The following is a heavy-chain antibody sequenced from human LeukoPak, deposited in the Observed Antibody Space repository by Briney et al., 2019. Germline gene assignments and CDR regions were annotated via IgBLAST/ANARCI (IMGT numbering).Heavy chain of an antibody. CDR1: GGSISSYY. CDR2: IYYSGST. J-gene: IGHJ5*02. D-gene: IGHD3-10*01. CDR3: ARHRGPYGSGDSWFDP. Sequence: SETLSLTCTVSGGSISSYYWSWIRQPPGKGLEWIGYIYYSGSTNYNPSFKSRVTISVDTSKNQFSLKLSSVTAADTAVYYCARHRGPYGSGDSWFDPWGQGTLVTVSS. V-gene: IGHV4-59*01.